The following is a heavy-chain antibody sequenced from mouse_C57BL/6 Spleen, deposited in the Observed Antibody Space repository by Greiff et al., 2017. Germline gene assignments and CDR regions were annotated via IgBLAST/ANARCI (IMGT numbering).Heavy chain of an antibody. J-gene: IGHJ2*01. CDR1: GYAFSSSW. CDR3: ARGGTGTDFDY. V-gene: IGHV1-82*01. Sequence: LMEPGASVKISCKASGYAFSSSWMNWVKQRPGKGLEWIGRIYPGDGDTNYNGKFKGKATLTADKSSSTAYMQLSSLTSEDSAVYFCARGGTGTDFDYWGQGTTLTVSS. CDR2: IYPGDGDT. D-gene: IGHD4-1*01.